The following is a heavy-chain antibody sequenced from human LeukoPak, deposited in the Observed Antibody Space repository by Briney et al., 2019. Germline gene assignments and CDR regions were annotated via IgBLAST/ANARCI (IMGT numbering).Heavy chain of an antibody. CDR3: ARDSTPYGSMDV. CDR2: IYTSGST. J-gene: IGHJ6*03. Sequence: PSETLSLTCTVSGGSISNFYWNWFRQPPGKGLEWIGRIYTSGSTNYNPSLKSRVTMSVDTSKNQFSLKLSSVTAADTAVYYCARDSTPYGSMDVWGKGTTVTISS. CDR1: GGSISNFY. V-gene: IGHV4-4*07. D-gene: IGHD3-10*01.